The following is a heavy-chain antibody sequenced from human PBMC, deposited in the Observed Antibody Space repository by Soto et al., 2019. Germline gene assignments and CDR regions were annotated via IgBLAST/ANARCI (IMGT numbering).Heavy chain of an antibody. J-gene: IGHJ4*02. V-gene: IGHV3-21*01. D-gene: IGHD6-19*01. CDR1: GFTFSSYS. CDR3: ARDYLAVAGTNLDY. CDR2: ISSSSSYI. Sequence: GGSLRLSCAASGFTFSSYSMNWVRQAPGKGLEWVSSISSSSSYIYYADSVKGRFTISRDNAKNSLYLQMNSLRAEDTAVYYCARDYLAVAGTNLDYWGQGTLVTVSS.